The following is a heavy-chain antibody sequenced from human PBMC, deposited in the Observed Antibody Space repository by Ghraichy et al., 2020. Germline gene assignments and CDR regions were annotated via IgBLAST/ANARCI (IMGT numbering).Heavy chain of an antibody. J-gene: IGHJ4*02. CDR1: GGSFSGYY. CDR2: INHSGST. V-gene: IGHV4-34*01. Sequence: GSLRLSCAVYGGSFSGYYWSWIRQPPGKGLEWIGEINHSGSTNYNPSLKSRVTISVDTSKNQFSLKLSSVTAADTAVYYCARGYNWNGFDYWGQGTLVTVSS. CDR3: ARGYNWNGFDY. D-gene: IGHD1-20*01.